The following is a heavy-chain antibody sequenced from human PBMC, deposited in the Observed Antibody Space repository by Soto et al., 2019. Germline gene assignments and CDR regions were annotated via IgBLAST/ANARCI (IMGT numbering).Heavy chain of an antibody. Sequence: PGGSLRLSCAASGFTFSSYGMHWVRQAPGKGLEWVAVISYDGSNKYYADSVKGRFTISRDNSKNTLYLRMNSLRAEDTAVYYCAKDGGGDYDFWSGTYYYYGMDVWGQGTTVTVSS. J-gene: IGHJ6*02. CDR3: AKDGGGDYDFWSGTYYYYGMDV. V-gene: IGHV3-30*18. CDR1: GFTFSSYG. D-gene: IGHD3-3*01. CDR2: ISYDGSNK.